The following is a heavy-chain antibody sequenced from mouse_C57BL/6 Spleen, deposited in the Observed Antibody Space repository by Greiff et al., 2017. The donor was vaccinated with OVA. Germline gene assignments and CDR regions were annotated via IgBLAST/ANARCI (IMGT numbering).Heavy chain of an antibody. Sequence: VQVVESGGGLVKPGGSLKLSCAASGFTFSDYGMHWVRQAPEKGLEWVAYISSGSSTIYYADTVKGRFTISRDNAKNTLFLQMTSLRSEDTAMYYCARGDYYGSPYYFDYWGQGTTLTVSS. CDR2: ISSGSSTI. CDR3: ARGDYYGSPYYFDY. V-gene: IGHV5-17*01. J-gene: IGHJ2*01. CDR1: GFTFSDYG. D-gene: IGHD1-1*01.